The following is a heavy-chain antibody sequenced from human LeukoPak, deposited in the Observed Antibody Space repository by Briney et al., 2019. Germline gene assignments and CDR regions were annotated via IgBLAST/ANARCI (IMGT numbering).Heavy chain of an antibody. CDR3: ASLNMITFGGVIANFDY. CDR2: IYHSGST. V-gene: IGHV4-38-2*01. D-gene: IGHD3-16*02. Sequence: SETLSLTCAVSGYSISSGYYWGGSRQPPGKGQGWSGSIYHSGSTYYNPSLKSRVTISVDTSKNQFSLKLSSVTAADTAVYYCASLNMITFGGVIANFDYWGQGTLVTVSS. J-gene: IGHJ4*02. CDR1: GYSISSGYY.